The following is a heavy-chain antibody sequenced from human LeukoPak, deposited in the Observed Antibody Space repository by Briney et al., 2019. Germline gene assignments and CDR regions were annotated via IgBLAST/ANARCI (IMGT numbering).Heavy chain of an antibody. J-gene: IGHJ4*02. CDR3: TTEVVFAISSGWYPIDY. V-gene: IGHV3-15*01. CDR1: GFTFSNAW. CDR2: IKSKTDGGTT. D-gene: IGHD6-19*01. Sequence: GGSLRLSCAASGFTFSNAWMSWVRQAPGKGLEWVGRIKSKTDGGTTDYAAPVKGRFTISRDDSKNTLYLQMNSLKTEDTAVYYCTTEVVFAISSGWYPIDYWGQGTLVTVSS.